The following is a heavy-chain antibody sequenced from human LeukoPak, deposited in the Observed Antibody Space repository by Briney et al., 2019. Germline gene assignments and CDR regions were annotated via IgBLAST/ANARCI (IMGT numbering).Heavy chain of an antibody. Sequence: GGSLRLSCAASGFTFSSYWMSWVRQAPGKGLEWVANIKQDGSEKYYVDSVKGRFTISKDNAKNSLYLQMNSLRAEDTAVYYCARLNWNYNFDYWGQGTLVTVSS. V-gene: IGHV3-7*01. J-gene: IGHJ4*02. CDR1: GFTFSSYW. D-gene: IGHD1-7*01. CDR2: IKQDGSEK. CDR3: ARLNWNYNFDY.